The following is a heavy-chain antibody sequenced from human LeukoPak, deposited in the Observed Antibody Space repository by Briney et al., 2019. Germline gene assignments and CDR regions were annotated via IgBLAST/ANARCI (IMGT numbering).Heavy chain of an antibody. CDR3: AREDSSGYYYFDY. D-gene: IGHD3-22*01. CDR2: IYYSGRT. Sequence: PSETLSLTCTVSGGSISSYYWSWIRQPPGKGLEWIGYIYYSGRTKYNPSLKSRVTISVDTSKNQFSLKLSSVTAADTAVYYCAREDSSGYYYFDYWGQGTLVTVSS. V-gene: IGHV4-59*01. J-gene: IGHJ4*02. CDR1: GGSISSYY.